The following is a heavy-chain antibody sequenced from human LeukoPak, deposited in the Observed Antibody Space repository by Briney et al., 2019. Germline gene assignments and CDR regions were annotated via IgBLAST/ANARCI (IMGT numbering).Heavy chain of an antibody. CDR3: ASRNYYDSSGYYYYYFDY. CDR2: ISGSGSST. CDR1: GFTFTSYA. J-gene: IGHJ4*02. D-gene: IGHD3-22*01. V-gene: IGHV3-23*01. Sequence: GGSLRLSCAASGFTFTSYAMNWVRQAPGKGLEWVSTISGSGSSTYYVDSVKGRFTISRDNSKNTLYLQMNSLRAEDTAVYYCASRNYYDSSGYYYYYFDYWGQGILVTVSS.